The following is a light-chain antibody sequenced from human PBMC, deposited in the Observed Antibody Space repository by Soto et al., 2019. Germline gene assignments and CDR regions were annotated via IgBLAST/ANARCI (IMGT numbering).Light chain of an antibody. CDR3: GTWDSNLDNGVV. V-gene: IGLV1-51*01. CDR1: SSTIGNNY. J-gene: IGLJ2*01. CDR2: DNY. Sequence: QSVLTQPPSVSAAPGQRVTIFCSGSSSTIGNNYVSWYQQLPGTAPILLIYDNYYRPSGIPDRFSGSKSGTSATLVISGLQTGDEVDYYCGTWDSNLDNGVVFGGGTKLTVL.